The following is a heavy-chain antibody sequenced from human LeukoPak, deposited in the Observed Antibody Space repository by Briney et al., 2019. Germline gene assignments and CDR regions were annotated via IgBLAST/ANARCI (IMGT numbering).Heavy chain of an antibody. V-gene: IGHV3-30-3*01. CDR2: ISYDGSNK. D-gene: IGHD6-19*01. CDR1: GFTFSSYA. J-gene: IGHJ6*02. CDR3: AKDMRSSGLNLYYYYGMDV. Sequence: GGSLRLSCAASGFTFSSYAMHWVRQAPGKGLEWVAVISYDGSNKYYADSVKGRFTISRDNSKNTLYLQMNSLRAEDTAVYYCAKDMRSSGLNLYYYYGMDVWGQGTTVTVSS.